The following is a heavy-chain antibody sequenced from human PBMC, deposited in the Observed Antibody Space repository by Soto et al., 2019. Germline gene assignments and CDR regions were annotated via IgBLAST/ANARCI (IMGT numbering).Heavy chain of an antibody. CDR2: IYYSGST. CDR1: GGSISSYY. V-gene: IGHV4-59*12. Sequence: SETLSLTCTVSGGSISSYYWSWIRQPPGKGLEWIGYIYYSGSTNYNPSLKSRVTISVDTPKNQFSLKLSSVTAADTAVYYCARVRSYDFWSGYFNWFDPRAQRTSVTVSS. D-gene: IGHD3-3*01. CDR3: ARVRSYDFWSGYFNWFDP. J-gene: IGHJ5*02.